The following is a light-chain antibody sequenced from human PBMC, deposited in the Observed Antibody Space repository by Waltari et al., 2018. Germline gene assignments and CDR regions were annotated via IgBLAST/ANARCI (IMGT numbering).Light chain of an antibody. CDR3: QHYVRLPAT. CDR1: QRVSKY. V-gene: IGKV3-20*01. J-gene: IGKJ1*01. Sequence: EIVLPQSPGTLSLSPGTGATLSCRASQRVSKYLAWYQQKPGQAPRLLIYGASSRATGIPDRFSGSGSGTDFSLTISRLEPEDFAVYYCQHYVRLPATFGQGTKVEIK. CDR2: GAS.